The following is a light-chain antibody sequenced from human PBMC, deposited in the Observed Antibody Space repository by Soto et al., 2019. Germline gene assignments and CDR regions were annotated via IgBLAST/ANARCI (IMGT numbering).Light chain of an antibody. V-gene: IGKV3-20*01. J-gene: IGKJ1*01. CDR1: QSVRSSY. Sequence: EIVLTQSPGTLSLSPGERATLSCRASQSVRSSYSAWYQEKPGQAPRLLIYGASSRATGIPDRFSGSGSGTDFTLTISRLEPEDFAVYYCQQYGSSPRTFGQGTKVEIK. CDR3: QQYGSSPRT. CDR2: GAS.